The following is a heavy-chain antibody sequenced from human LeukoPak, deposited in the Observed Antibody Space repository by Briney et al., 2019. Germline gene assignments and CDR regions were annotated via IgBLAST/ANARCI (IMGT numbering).Heavy chain of an antibody. CDR3: AKDTSPPDWFDP. Sequence: SVKVSCKASGRTFSSYAISWVRQAPGQGLEWMGGIIPIFGTANYAQKFQGRVTITADESTSTAYMELSSLRSNDTAVYYCAKDTSPPDWFDPWGQGTLVTVSS. J-gene: IGHJ5*02. D-gene: IGHD2-2*01. CDR1: GRTFSSYA. V-gene: IGHV1-69*01. CDR2: IIPIFGTA.